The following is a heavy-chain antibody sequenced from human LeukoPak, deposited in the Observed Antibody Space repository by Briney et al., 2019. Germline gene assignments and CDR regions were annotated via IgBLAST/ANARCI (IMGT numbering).Heavy chain of an antibody. CDR2: IYYSGST. V-gene: IGHV4-59*08. CDR1: GGSISSYY. J-gene: IGHJ3*02. D-gene: IGHD6-19*01. Sequence: SETLSLTCTVTGGSISSYYWSWIRQPPGKGLEWIGYIYYSGSTYYNPSLKSRVTISVDTSKNQFSLKLSSVTAADTAVYYCARARGIAVAGTRDAFDIWGQGTMVTVSS. CDR3: ARARGIAVAGTRDAFDI.